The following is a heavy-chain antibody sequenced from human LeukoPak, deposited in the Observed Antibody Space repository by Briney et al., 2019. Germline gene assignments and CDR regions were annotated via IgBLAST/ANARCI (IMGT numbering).Heavy chain of an antibody. Sequence: GESLKISCQGSGYSFTSYWISWVRQMPGKGLEWMGRIDPSDSYTNYSPSFQGHVTISADKSVSTAYLQWSSLKASDTAMYYCARHPRYDYVWGSYRSGVYFDYWGQGTLVTVSS. V-gene: IGHV5-10-1*01. CDR1: GYSFTSYW. J-gene: IGHJ4*02. CDR2: IDPSDSYT. CDR3: ARHPRYDYVWGSYRSGVYFDY. D-gene: IGHD3-16*02.